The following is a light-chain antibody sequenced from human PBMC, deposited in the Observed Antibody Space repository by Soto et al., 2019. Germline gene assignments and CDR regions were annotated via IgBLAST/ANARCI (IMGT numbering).Light chain of an antibody. V-gene: IGLV1-44*01. CDR2: NNN. J-gene: IGLJ3*02. CDR3: ASWDGSLNVV. CDR1: SSNIGSNS. Sequence: QSVLTQPPSTSGTPGQRVTISCSGSSSNIGSNSVNWYQQLPGTAPRLLIYNNNQRPSGVPDRFSGSKSGTSASLAVSGLQSEDEAHYYCASWDGSLNVVFGGGTKLTVL.